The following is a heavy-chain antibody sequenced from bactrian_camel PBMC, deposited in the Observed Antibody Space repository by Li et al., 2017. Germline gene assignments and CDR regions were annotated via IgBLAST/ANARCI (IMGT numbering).Heavy chain of an antibody. V-gene: IGHV3S53*01. D-gene: IGHD5*01. CDR2: ITTGGSST. J-gene: IGHJ4*01. CDR3: AADEYNLGLARSYTY. Sequence: QVQLVESGGGSVQAGGSLRLSCAAGRYTYKRNCMGWFRRAPGQKREAVAAITTGGSSTMYHDSVKGRFTISKDNAKPIVYLQMNLLKPEDTAMYYCAADEYNLGLARSYTYWGQGTQVTVS. CDR1: RYTYKRNC.